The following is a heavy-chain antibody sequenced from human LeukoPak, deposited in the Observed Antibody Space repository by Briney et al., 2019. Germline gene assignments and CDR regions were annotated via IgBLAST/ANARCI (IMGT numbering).Heavy chain of an antibody. V-gene: IGHV3-7*01. J-gene: IGHJ3*02. D-gene: IGHD5-12*01. CDR1: GFTFSSYW. CDR2: INQDGNEK. Sequence: QTGGSLRLSCAASGFTFSSYWMSWVRQAPVKGLEWVANINQDGNEKYYVDSVTGRFTISRDNDKHSLYLQMNSLRAEDTAVYYCARVGYSGYHPSEFDIWGQGTLVTVSS. CDR3: ARVGYSGYHPSEFDI.